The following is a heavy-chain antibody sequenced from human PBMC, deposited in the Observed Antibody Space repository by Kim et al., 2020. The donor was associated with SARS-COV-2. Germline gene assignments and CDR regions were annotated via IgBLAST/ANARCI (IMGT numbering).Heavy chain of an antibody. CDR3: ARVRLRWLQSDGMDV. J-gene: IGHJ6*02. CDR1: GGSFSGYY. Sequence: SETLSLTCAVYGGSFSGYYWSWIRQPPGKGLEWIGEINHSGSTNYNPSLKSRVTISVDTSKNQFSLKLSSVTAADTAVYYCARVRLRWLQSDGMDVWGQGTTVTVSS. CDR2: INHSGST. V-gene: IGHV4-34*01. D-gene: IGHD5-12*01.